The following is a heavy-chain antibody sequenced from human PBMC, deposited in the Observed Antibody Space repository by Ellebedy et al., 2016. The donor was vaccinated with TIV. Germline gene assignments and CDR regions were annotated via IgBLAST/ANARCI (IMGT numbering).Heavy chain of an antibody. CDR3: ARACVGDCSYGMDV. J-gene: IGHJ6*02. V-gene: IGHV1-46*01. CDR1: GYTFINYH. Sequence: ASVKVSCKASGYTFINYHIHWVRQAPGQGLEWTGLINPNNGGTTYAQNFQGRVTMTRDTSTSTVYMELSSLRSEDTAVYYCARACVGDCSYGMDVWGQGTTVTVSS. D-gene: IGHD2-21*02. CDR2: INPNNGGT.